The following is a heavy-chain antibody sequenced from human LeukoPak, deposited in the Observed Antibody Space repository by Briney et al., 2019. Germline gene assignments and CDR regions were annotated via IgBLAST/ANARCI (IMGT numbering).Heavy chain of an antibody. V-gene: IGHV3-48*03. J-gene: IGHJ4*02. CDR1: GFTFSSYE. CDR3: ARAGLGEFDY. D-gene: IGHD3-10*01. Sequence: GGSLRLSCAASGFTFSSYEMNWVRQAPGKGLEWVSYISSSGSTIYYADSVKGRFTISRDNAKNSLYLQMNSLRAEGTAVYYCARAGLGEFDYWGQGTLVTVSS. CDR2: ISSSGSTI.